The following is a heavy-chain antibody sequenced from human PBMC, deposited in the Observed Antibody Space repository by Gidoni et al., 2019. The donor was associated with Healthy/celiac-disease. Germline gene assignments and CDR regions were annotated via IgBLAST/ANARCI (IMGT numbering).Heavy chain of an antibody. CDR3: TTGPDGYCSSTSCYEDY. V-gene: IGHV3-15*01. Sequence: EVQLVESGGGLVKPGGSLRLSCAASGFTFSNAWMSGVRQAPGKGLEWVGRIKSKTDGGTTDYAAPVKGRFTISRDDSKNTLYLQMNSLKTEDTAVYYCTTGPDGYCSSTSCYEDYWGQGTLVTVSS. D-gene: IGHD2-2*01. CDR1: GFTFSNAW. J-gene: IGHJ4*02. CDR2: IKSKTDGGTT.